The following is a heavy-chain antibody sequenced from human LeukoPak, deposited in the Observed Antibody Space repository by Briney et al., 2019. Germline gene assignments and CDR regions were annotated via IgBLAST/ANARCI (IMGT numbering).Heavy chain of an antibody. CDR1: GYTFTSYD. CDR3: ARSKYYSDSSGYYYGSYYYYMDV. CDR2: MNPNSGNT. D-gene: IGHD3-22*01. V-gene: IGHV1-8*01. J-gene: IGHJ6*03. Sequence: ASVKVSCKASGYTFTSYDINWVRQATGQGLEWMGWMNPNSGNTGYAQKFQGRVTMTRNTSISTAYMELSSLRSEDTAVYYCARSKYYSDSSGYYYGSYYYYMDVWGKGTTVTVSS.